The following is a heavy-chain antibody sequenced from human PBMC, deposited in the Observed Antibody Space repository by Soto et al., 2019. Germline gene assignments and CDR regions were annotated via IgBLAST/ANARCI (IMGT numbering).Heavy chain of an antibody. V-gene: IGHV1-3*04. J-gene: IGHJ5*02. Sequence: QVQLVQSGAEVKKPGASVKVSCNASGYTFTRYAMHWVRQAPGPGLEWMGWINTGNGNTHYSQKFQGRVTFTRDASATTAYMELSSLTSEDTAVYYCARNVDYFDPWGQGTLVTVSS. CDR2: INTGNGNT. D-gene: IGHD4-17*01. CDR3: ARNVDYFDP. CDR1: GYTFTRYA.